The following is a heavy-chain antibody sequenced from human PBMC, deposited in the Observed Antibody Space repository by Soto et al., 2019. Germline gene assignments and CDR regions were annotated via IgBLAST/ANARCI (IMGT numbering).Heavy chain of an antibody. CDR1: GYTFASYG. CDR3: ARRHGLDIDAYY. V-gene: IGHV1-18*01. D-gene: IGHD3-10*01. Sequence: ASVKVSCKASGYTFASYGSRWVRQAPGQGLEWMGWISAYNGNTNYAQKLQGRVTMTTDTSTSTAYMELRSLRSDDTAVYFCARRHGLDIDAYYWGQGILVTVSS. J-gene: IGHJ4*02. CDR2: ISAYNGNT.